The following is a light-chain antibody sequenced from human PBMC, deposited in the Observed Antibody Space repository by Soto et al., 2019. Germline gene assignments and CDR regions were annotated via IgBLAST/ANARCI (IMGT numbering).Light chain of an antibody. Sequence: SALTQPASVSGSPGQSITISCTGTSSDVGGYNYVSWYQQHPGKAPKLMIYEVSNRPSGVSNRFSGSKSGNTASLTISGLQAEDEADYYCSSYTSSSTLGYVFGTGTKVTV. J-gene: IGLJ1*01. CDR3: SSYTSSSTLGYV. CDR1: SSDVGGYNY. V-gene: IGLV2-14*01. CDR2: EVS.